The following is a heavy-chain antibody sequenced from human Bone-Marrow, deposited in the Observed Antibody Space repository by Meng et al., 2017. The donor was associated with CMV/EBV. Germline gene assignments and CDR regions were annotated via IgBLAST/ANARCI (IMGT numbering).Heavy chain of an antibody. D-gene: IGHD5-12*01. V-gene: IGHV4-34*01. Sequence: SETLSLTCAVYGGSFSGYYWSWIRQPPGKGLEWIGEINHSGTTNYDPSLKSRVTMSVDRSKNQFSLKLSSVTAADTAVYYCASLSGYATYFDYWGQGTLVTVSS. CDR2: INHSGTT. J-gene: IGHJ4*02. CDR3: ASLSGYATYFDY. CDR1: GGSFSGYY.